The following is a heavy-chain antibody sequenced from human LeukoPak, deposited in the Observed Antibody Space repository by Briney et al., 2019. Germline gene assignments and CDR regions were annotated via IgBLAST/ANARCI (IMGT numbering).Heavy chain of an antibody. D-gene: IGHD7-27*01. CDR1: GFSFSSYW. Sequence: GGSLRLSCAASGFSFSSYWMHWVRQNPGKRLVWVSRINSDGSSTTYADSVKGRFTMSRDNAKSTLYLQMSSLRAEDTAVYYCATSLGPLTDYWGQGTLVTVSS. V-gene: IGHV3-74*01. J-gene: IGHJ4*02. CDR2: INSDGSST. CDR3: ATSLGPLTDY.